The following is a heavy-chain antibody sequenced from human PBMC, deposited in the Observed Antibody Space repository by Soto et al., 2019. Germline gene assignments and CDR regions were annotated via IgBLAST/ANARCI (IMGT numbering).Heavy chain of an antibody. V-gene: IGHV3-23*01. CDR2: ISGSGDRT. J-gene: IGHJ4*02. CDR1: GFTFSSYA. Sequence: EVLLLDSGGGLVQPGGSLRLSCAASGFTFSSYAMTWVRQAPGKGLEWVSGISGSGDRTYYAASVKGRFTISRDNSKNPLYLQLNSLRAEDTALYYWAKSISGNDYYLDYWGQGTLVTGSS. D-gene: IGHD5-12*01. CDR3: AKSISGNDYYLDY.